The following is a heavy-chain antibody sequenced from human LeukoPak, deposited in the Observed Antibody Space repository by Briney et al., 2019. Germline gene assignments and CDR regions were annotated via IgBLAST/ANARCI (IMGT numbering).Heavy chain of an antibody. D-gene: IGHD5-24*01. CDR1: GGSFSGYY. CDR3: ARVGPRQVAMGYFDL. CDR2: INHSGST. Sequence: KTSETLSLTCAVYGGSFSGYYWIWLRHPPGKGLEWIGEINHSGSTNYNPSLKSRVTMSVDTSKNPFSLKLSSVTAEDTAVYYCARVGPRQVAMGYFDLWGRGTLVTVSS. V-gene: IGHV4-34*01. J-gene: IGHJ2*01.